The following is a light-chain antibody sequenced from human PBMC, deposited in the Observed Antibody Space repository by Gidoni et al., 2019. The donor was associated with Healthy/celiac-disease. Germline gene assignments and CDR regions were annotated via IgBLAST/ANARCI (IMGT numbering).Light chain of an antibody. CDR1: QSISSY. Sequence: DIQMIQSPSSLSASVGDRVTITCRASQSISSYLNWYQQKPGKAPTLLIYAASSLQSGVPSRFSGSGSGTDFTLTISSLQPEDFATYYCQQSYSTPLFGPGTKVNIK. J-gene: IGKJ3*01. CDR3: QQSYSTPL. V-gene: IGKV1-39*01. CDR2: AAS.